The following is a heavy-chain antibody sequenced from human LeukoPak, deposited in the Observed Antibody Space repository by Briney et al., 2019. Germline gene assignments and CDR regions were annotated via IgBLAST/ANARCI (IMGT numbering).Heavy chain of an antibody. CDR3: ARVDSTYGYAGGNYFDS. CDR2: IYYSGSS. V-gene: IGHV4-39*01. D-gene: IGHD5-18*01. CDR1: GGSISSSSSY. J-gene: IGHJ4*02. Sequence: SSETLSLTCSVSGGSISSSSSYWGWIRQPPGKGLEWIGSIYYSGSSFDNPALKSRVTISVDTSKNQFSLKLSSVTAADTAVYYCARVDSTYGYAGGNYFDSWGQGTLVTVSS.